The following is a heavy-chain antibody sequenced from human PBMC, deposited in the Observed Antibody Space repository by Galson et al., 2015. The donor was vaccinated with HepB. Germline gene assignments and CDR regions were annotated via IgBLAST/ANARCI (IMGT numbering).Heavy chain of an antibody. Sequence: SVKVSCKASGLPFTKYYIHWVRQAPGQGLEWMGIIHLGGGSTSYAQKFQDRVTMTRDTSTLTVYMELSSLRSEDSAVYFCARSFYDLSTGYYDYYFDYWGQGTLVTVSS. V-gene: IGHV1-46*03. D-gene: IGHD3-9*01. CDR1: GLPFTKYY. J-gene: IGHJ4*02. CDR3: ARSFYDLSTGYYDYYFDY. CDR2: IHLGGGST.